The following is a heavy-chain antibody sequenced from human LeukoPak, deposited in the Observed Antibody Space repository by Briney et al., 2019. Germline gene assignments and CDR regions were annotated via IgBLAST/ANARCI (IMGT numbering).Heavy chain of an antibody. J-gene: IGHJ3*01. CDR3: VRYCNGGSCYRAAFDV. D-gene: IGHD2-15*01. CDR2: IWYDGGKK. V-gene: IGHV3-33*01. Sequence: RTGGSLRLSYAASGFTFSDYGMYWVRQAPGKGLEWVALIWYDGGKKYYTDSVRGRFTISRDNSKNTLYLQMNSLRAEDTAVYYCVRYCNGGSCYRAAFDVWGPGTMVTVSS. CDR1: GFTFSDYG.